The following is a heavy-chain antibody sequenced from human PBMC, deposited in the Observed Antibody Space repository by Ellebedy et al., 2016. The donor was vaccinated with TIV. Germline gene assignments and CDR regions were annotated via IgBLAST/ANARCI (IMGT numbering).Heavy chain of an antibody. V-gene: IGHV4-59*08. J-gene: IGHJ3*02. CDR3: ARSSAVPGDYDAFDI. D-gene: IGHD2-2*01. Sequence: SETLSLTCTASGGSISSYYWSWIRQPPGKGLEWVGYIYHNGGTNYSPSLKSRLTISVDTSRNQFSLKLSPVTAADTAVYYCARSSAVPGDYDAFDIWGQGTLDTVSS. CDR1: GGSISSYY. CDR2: IYHNGGT.